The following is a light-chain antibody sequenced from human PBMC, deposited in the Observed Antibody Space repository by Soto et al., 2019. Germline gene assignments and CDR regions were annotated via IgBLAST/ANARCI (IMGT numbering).Light chain of an antibody. CDR1: GSDIGAYYY. V-gene: IGLV2-14*01. J-gene: IGLJ1*01. CDR2: DVS. Sequence: QFALTQPASVSGAPGQSMTISGTGRGSDIGAYYYVCWFQQHPDKAPKLLISDVSNPPSGVSNRFSGSKSSTAASLTISGLQAEDEADYYCASLTTTSFVFGTGTKVTVL. CDR3: ASLTTTSFV.